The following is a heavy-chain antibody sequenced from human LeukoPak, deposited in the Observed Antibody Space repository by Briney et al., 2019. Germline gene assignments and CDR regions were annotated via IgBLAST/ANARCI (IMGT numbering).Heavy chain of an antibody. CDR3: ARSPKRRYYFDY. CDR1: GGSISSYY. V-gene: IGHV4-59*01. CDR2: IYYSGST. Sequence: SETLSLTCTVSGGSISSYYWSWIRQPPGKGLEWIGYIYYSGSTNYNPSLKSRVTISVDTSKNQFSLKLSSVTAADTAVYYCARSPKRRYYFDYWGQGTLVTVSS. J-gene: IGHJ4*02.